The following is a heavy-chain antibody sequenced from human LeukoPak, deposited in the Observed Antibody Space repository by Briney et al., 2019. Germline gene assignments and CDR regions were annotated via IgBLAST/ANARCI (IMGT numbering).Heavy chain of an antibody. CDR3: ARELPREVTLDY. D-gene: IGHD2-21*02. J-gene: IGHJ4*01. V-gene: IGHV3-74*01. Sequence: GGSLRLSCVASEFNFFSYGMQWVRQAPGKGLVWVSRIFADGSTTSYADSVKGRFTISRDNVKNTLYLQMNSLRAEDTAVYYCARELPREVTLDYWGQGTLVTVSP. CDR1: EFNFFSYG. CDR2: IFADGSTT.